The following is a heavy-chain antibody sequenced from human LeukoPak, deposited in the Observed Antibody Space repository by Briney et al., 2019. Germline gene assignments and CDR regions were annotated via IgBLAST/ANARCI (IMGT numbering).Heavy chain of an antibody. J-gene: IGHJ4*02. Sequence: GGSLRLSCAASGFTFSSYAMNWVRQAPGKGLEWVSAITGSGGRTYYADSVKGRFTISRDNSKNTLYLQMNSLRAEDTAVYYCARGPSGYHNTGGQGTLVTVSS. CDR2: ITGSGGRT. V-gene: IGHV3-23*01. D-gene: IGHD5-12*01. CDR3: ARGPSGYHNT. CDR1: GFTFSSYA.